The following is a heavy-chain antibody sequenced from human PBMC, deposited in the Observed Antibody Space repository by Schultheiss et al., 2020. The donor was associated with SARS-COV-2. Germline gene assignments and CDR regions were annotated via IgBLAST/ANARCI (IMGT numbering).Heavy chain of an antibody. J-gene: IGHJ6*02. CDR3: AKGKFRISVGFALDV. D-gene: IGHD2-15*01. Sequence: GGSLRLSCAASGFTFSDYYMSWIRQAPGKGLEWVSYISSSGSTIYYADSVKGRFTISRDNAKNSLYLQMNSLRAEDTAVYYCAKGKFRISVGFALDVWGQGTTVTVSS. CDR1: GFTFSDYY. V-gene: IGHV3-11*01. CDR2: ISSSGSTI.